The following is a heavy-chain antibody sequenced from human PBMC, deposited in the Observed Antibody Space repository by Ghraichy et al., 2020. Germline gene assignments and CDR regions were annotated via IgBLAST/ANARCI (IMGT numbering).Heavy chain of an antibody. CDR2: ISAYNGNT. J-gene: IGHJ4*02. CDR1: GYTFTSYG. V-gene: IGHV1-18*01. D-gene: IGHD3-22*01. CDR3: AIPYDSSGLFDY. Sequence: ASVKVSCKASGYTFTSYGISWVRQAPGQGLEWMGWISAYNGNTNYAQKHQDRVTMTTDTSTSTAYMELRSLRSDDTAVYYCAIPYDSSGLFDYWGQGTLVTVSS.